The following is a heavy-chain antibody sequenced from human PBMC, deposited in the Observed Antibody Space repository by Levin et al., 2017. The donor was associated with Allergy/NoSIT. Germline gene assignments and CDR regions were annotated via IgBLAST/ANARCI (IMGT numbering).Heavy chain of an antibody. J-gene: IGHJ2*01. Sequence: GGSLRLSCAASEFTFSNYGMHWVRQAPGKGLEWVAVIFYDGSKRYYADSVKGRFTISRDNSMNTLYLQMNSLRAEDTAIYYCARDILSWYFDLWGRGTLVTVSS. CDR3: ARDILSWYFDL. V-gene: IGHV3-33*01. CDR1: EFTFSNYG. CDR2: IFYDGSKR.